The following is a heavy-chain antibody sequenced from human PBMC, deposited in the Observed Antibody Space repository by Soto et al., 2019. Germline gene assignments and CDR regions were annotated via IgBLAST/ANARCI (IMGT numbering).Heavy chain of an antibody. J-gene: IGHJ6*02. D-gene: IGHD3-10*01. Sequence: EVQVAESGGGLVQPGGSLRLSCAASGFTVSSNCMSWVRQAPGKGLEWVSFIYSGGSTYYADSVKGRFTISRDKSKNTLYLQMNSLRADDTAMYYCARDRFPYGMDVWGQGTTVTVSS. CDR1: GFTVSSNC. V-gene: IGHV3-66*01. CDR3: ARDRFPYGMDV. CDR2: IYSGGST.